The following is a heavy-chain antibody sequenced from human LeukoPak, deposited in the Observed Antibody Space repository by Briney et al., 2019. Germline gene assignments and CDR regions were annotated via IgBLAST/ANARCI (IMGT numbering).Heavy chain of an antibody. CDR3: ARMSGSHIDY. CDR1: GFTFSSNG. Sequence: PGGSLRLSCAASGFTFSSNGMHWVRQAPGKGLEWVAVIWYDGSKKYYADSVKGRFTIYRDNSKNTLDLQMDSLRAEDTAVYYCARMSGSHIDYWGQGTLVTVSS. CDR2: IWYDGSKK. J-gene: IGHJ4*02. D-gene: IGHD1-26*01. V-gene: IGHV3-33*01.